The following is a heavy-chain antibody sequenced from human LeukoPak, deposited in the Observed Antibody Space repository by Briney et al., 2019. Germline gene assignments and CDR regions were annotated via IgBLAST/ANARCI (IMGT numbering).Heavy chain of an antibody. CDR1: GYTFTGYY. V-gene: IGHV1-2*02. CDR3: AKTRGYSSSWYNWFDP. Sequence: ASVKVSCKASGYTFTGYYMHWVRQAPGQGLEWMGWINPNSGGTNYAQKFQGRVTMTRDTSISTAYMELSRLRSDDTAVYYCAKTRGYSSSWYNWFDPWGQGTLVTVSS. CDR2: INPNSGGT. D-gene: IGHD6-13*01. J-gene: IGHJ5*02.